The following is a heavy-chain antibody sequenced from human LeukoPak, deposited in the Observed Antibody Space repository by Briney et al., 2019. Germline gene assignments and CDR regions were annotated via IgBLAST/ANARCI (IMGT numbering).Heavy chain of an antibody. D-gene: IGHD3-10*01. CDR2: INPNSGGT. Sequence: GASVKVSCKASGYTFTGYFIHWVRQAPGQGLEWMGWINPNSGGTYYAQMFQGRVTMTRDTSTTTAYMELSRLRSDDRAVYYCAREAHGSGTYYSDYWGQGTLVTVSS. J-gene: IGHJ4*02. CDR3: AREAHGSGTYYSDY. CDR1: GYTFTGYF. V-gene: IGHV1-2*02.